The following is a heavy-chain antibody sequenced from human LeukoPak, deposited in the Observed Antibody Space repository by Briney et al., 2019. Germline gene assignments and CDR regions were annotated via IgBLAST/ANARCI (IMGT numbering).Heavy chain of an antibody. J-gene: IGHJ4*02. Sequence: GGSLRLSCAASGFTFSSYAMHWVRQAPGKGLEWVAVISYDGSNKYYADSVKGRFTISRDNSKNTLYLQMNSLRAEDTAVYYCAREYYYDSSGYYYPNFDYWGQGTLVTVSS. CDR1: GFTFSSYA. D-gene: IGHD3-22*01. CDR3: AREYYYDSSGYYYPNFDY. CDR2: ISYDGSNK. V-gene: IGHV3-30-3*01.